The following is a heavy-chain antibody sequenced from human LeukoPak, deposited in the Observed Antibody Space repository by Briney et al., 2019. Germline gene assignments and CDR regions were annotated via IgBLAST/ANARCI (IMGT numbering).Heavy chain of an antibody. D-gene: IGHD5-12*01. J-gene: IGHJ4*02. Sequence: GGSLRLSCAASGFTFSSYGMHWVRQAPGKGLEWVAVIWYDGSNKYYADSVKGRFTISRDNAKNSLYLQMNSLRAEDTALYYCASAPLYSGYDLIGPFDYWGQGTLVTVSS. CDR1: GFTFSSYG. V-gene: IGHV3-33*03. CDR2: IWYDGSNK. CDR3: ASAPLYSGYDLIGPFDY.